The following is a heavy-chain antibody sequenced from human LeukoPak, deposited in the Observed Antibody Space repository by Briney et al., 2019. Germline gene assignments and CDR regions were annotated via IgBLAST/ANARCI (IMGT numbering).Heavy chain of an antibody. D-gene: IGHD3-22*01. J-gene: IGHJ4*02. Sequence: GRSLRLSCAASGFTFSTYGMHWVRQAPGKGLEWVAVMSYDGSNKYYADSVKGRFTISRDNSKNTLYLQMNSLRAEDTAVYYCAKGDSGYYYDSSGYYSYWGQGTLVTVSS. V-gene: IGHV3-30*18. CDR3: AKGDSGYYYDSSGYYSY. CDR1: GFTFSTYG. CDR2: MSYDGSNK.